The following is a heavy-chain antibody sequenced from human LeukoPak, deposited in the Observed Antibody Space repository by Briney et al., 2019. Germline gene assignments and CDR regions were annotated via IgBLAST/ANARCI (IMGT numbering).Heavy chain of an antibody. J-gene: IGHJ5*02. V-gene: IGHV1-18*01. CDR3: ARDHHYYGSGSYSFATYHTYNWFDP. CDR2: ISAYNGNT. CDR1: GYTFTSYG. D-gene: IGHD3-10*01. Sequence: ASVTVSCKASGYTFTSYGISWVRQAPGQGGEGMGWISAYNGNTKYAQKLQGRVTMTTDTSTRTAYMELRRLRSDDTAVYYCARDHHYYGSGSYSFATYHTYNWFDPWGQGTLVTVSS.